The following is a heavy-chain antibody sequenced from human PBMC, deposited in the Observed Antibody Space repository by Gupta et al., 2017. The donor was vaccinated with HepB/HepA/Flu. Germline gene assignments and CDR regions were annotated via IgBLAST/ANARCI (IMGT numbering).Heavy chain of an antibody. CDR2: INPSGGST. V-gene: IGHV1-46*01. D-gene: IGHD3-22*01. CDR3: ARAVSDYYYRGMDV. J-gene: IGHJ6*02. Sequence: QVQLVQSGAEVKKPGASVKVSCKASGYTFTSYSMHWVRQAPGQGLEWMGTINPSGGSTIYAQKFQGRVTMTRDTSTSTDYMELSSLRSEDTAVYYCARAVSDYYYRGMDVWGQGTTVTVSS. CDR1: GYTFTSYS.